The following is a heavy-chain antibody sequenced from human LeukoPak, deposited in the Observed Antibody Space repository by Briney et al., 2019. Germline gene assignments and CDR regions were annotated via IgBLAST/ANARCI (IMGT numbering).Heavy chain of an antibody. J-gene: IGHJ4*02. CDR1: GGAFSSYT. D-gene: IGHD2-2*01. V-gene: IGHV1-69*02. CDR2: IIPILGIA. CDR3: NIVVVPAAYDYYFDY. Sequence: SVKVSCKASGGAFSSYTISWVRQAPGQGLEWMGRIIPILGIANYAQKFQGRVTITADKSTSTAYMELSSLRSEDTAVYYCNIVVVPAAYDYYFDYWGQGTLVTVSS.